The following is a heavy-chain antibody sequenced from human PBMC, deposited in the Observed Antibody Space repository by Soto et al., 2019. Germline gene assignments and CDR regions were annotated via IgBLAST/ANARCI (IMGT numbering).Heavy chain of an antibody. V-gene: IGHV3-23*01. CDR3: ANGYDSSGYLQHKPHDSFDI. Sequence: EVQLLESGGGLVQPGGSLRLSCAASGFTFSSYAMSWVRQAPGKGLEWVSAISGSGGSTYYADSVKGRFTISRDNSKNRHYLQMNSHRAEDTAVYYCANGYDSSGYLQHKPHDSFDIWGQGTMVNVSA. J-gene: IGHJ3*02. CDR1: GFTFSSYA. D-gene: IGHD3-22*01. CDR2: ISGSGGST.